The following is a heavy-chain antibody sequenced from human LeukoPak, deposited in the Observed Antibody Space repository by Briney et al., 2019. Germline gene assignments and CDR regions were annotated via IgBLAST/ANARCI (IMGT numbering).Heavy chain of an antibody. J-gene: IGHJ4*02. V-gene: IGHV4-59*01. CDR3: VRSWGSGYFDY. D-gene: IGHD7-27*01. CDR1: GGSISSYY. CDR2: IYYSGST. Sequence: SETLSLTCTVSGGSISSYYWSWIRQPPGKGLEWIGYIYYSGSTNYNPSLKSRVTISVDTSKNQFSLKLSSVTAADTAVYYCVRSWGSGYFDYWGQGTLVTVSS.